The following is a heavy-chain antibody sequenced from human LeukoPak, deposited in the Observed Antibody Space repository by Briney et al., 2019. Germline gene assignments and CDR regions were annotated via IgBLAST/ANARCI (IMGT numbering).Heavy chain of an antibody. Sequence: GGSLRLSCAVSGFTFSSYEMNRVRQAPGKGLEWVSYISSSGSTIYYVDSVMGRSAISRDNSKNTLYLQMSSLRAEDTAIYYCAKEPNWFDPWGQGTLVTVSS. CDR1: GFTFSSYE. CDR2: ISSSGSTI. D-gene: IGHD2-8*01. V-gene: IGHV3-48*03. CDR3: AKEPNWFDP. J-gene: IGHJ5*02.